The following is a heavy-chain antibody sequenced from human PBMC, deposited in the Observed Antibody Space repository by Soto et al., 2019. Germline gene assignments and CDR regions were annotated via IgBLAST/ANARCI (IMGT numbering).Heavy chain of an antibody. CDR2: MNPNSGNT. CDR1: GYTFTSYD. D-gene: IGHD4-4*01. V-gene: IGHV1-8*01. J-gene: IGHJ6*03. CDR3: ASSRTPTVAYYYYMDV. Sequence: ASVKVSCKASGYTFTSYDINWVRQATGQGLEWMGWMNPNSGNTGYAQKFQGRVTMTRNTSISTAYMELSSLRSEDTAVYYCASSRTPTVAYYYYMDVWGKGTTVTVSS.